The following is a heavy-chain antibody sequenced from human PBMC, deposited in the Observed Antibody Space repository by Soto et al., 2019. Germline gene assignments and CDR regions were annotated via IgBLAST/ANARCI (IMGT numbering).Heavy chain of an antibody. D-gene: IGHD2-8*01. J-gene: IGHJ5*02. CDR1: GGSISHYY. Sequence: SETLSLTCSVSGGSISHYYWSWVRQSPGKGLEWIGYAYYSGSTDYNPSLKSRVTMSVDTSKNQVSLKLNSVTTADTAVYYCARDRSTYGGGGTGEVKENWFDPWGPGTLVTVSS. V-gene: IGHV4-59*01. CDR3: ARDRSTYGGGGTGEVKENWFDP. CDR2: AYYSGST.